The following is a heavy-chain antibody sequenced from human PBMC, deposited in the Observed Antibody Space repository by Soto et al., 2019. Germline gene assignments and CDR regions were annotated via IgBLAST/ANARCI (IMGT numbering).Heavy chain of an antibody. CDR3: AQGGGVRLGGPDFTDIQFES. D-gene: IGHD3-16*01. CDR2: ISGNGEDL. J-gene: IGHJ4*02. V-gene: IGHV3-9*01. Sequence: DVLLVESGGGLVQPGGSLRLTCKVSGFRLDDYAMHWVRQAPGKGLEWVSGISGNGEDLEYAAPVRGRFAISRERAGNSLFLQMNSLRVEDSAFYYCAQGGGVRLGGPDFTDIQFESWGQGALVTVSS. CDR1: GFRLDDYA.